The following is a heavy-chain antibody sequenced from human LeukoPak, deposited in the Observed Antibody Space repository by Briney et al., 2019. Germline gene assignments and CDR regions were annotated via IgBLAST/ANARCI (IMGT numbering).Heavy chain of an antibody. Sequence: ASVKVSCKASGYTFTSYGISWVRQAPGLGLEWRGWISAYNGNTNYAQKLQGRVTMTTDTSTSTAYMELRSLRSDDTAVYYCARDFRRYCGGDCYGMDVWGQGTTVTVSS. J-gene: IGHJ6*02. CDR1: GYTFTSYG. CDR2: ISAYNGNT. D-gene: IGHD2-21*01. V-gene: IGHV1-18*01. CDR3: ARDFRRYCGGDCYGMDV.